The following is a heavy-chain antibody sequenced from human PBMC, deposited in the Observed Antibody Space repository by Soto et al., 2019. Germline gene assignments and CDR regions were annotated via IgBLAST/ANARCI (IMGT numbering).Heavy chain of an antibody. Sequence: GGSLRLSCAASGFTFSSYAMHWVRQAPGKGLEWVAVISYDGSNKYYADSVKGRFTISRDNSKNTLYLQMNSLRAEDTAVYYCARDLGRLVAIYAFDIWGQGTTVTVSS. CDR3: ARDLGRLVAIYAFDI. D-gene: IGHD2-2*01. CDR2: ISYDGSNK. CDR1: GFTFSSYA. V-gene: IGHV3-30-3*01. J-gene: IGHJ3*02.